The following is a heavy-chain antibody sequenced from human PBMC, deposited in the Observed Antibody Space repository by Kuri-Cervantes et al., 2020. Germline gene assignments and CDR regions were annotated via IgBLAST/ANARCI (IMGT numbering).Heavy chain of an antibody. Sequence: ASVKVSCKASGGTFSSYGISWVRQAPGQGLEWMGWISAYNGNTNYAQKLQGRVTMTRNTSISTAYMELSSLRSEDTAVYYCARGCGSGGNCFDPWGQGTLVTVSS. CDR3: ARGCGSGGNCFDP. D-gene: IGHD3-10*01. J-gene: IGHJ5*02. V-gene: IGHV1-18*01. CDR2: ISAYNGNT. CDR1: GGTFSSYG.